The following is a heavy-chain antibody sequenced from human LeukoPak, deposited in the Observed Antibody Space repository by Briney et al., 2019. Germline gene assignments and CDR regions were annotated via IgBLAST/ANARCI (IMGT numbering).Heavy chain of an antibody. CDR1: GFTFSSYA. CDR3: SRRIRGVIVDY. D-gene: IGHD3-10*01. J-gene: IGHJ4*02. Sequence: GGSLRLSCAASGFTFSSYAMSWVRQAPGKGLEWVSAISGSGGSTYYADSVKGRFTISRDNSKNTLYLQMNSLRAEDTAVYYCSRRIRGVIVDYWGQGTLVTVSS. CDR2: ISGSGGST. V-gene: IGHV3-23*01.